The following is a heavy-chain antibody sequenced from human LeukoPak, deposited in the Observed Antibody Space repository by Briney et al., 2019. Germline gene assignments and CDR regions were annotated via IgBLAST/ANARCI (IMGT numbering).Heavy chain of an antibody. Sequence: ASVKVSCKVSVYSLSEVSMHWVLQAPGKGLEWMGSFDPEDGEAIYAQRFQGRVTMTEDTSTHTAYMEVNSLRSEDTAVYYCATDIQQLILFAYWGQGTLVTVSS. CDR2: FDPEDGEA. CDR1: VYSLSEVS. CDR3: ATDIQQLILFAY. J-gene: IGHJ4*02. V-gene: IGHV1-24*01. D-gene: IGHD6-13*01.